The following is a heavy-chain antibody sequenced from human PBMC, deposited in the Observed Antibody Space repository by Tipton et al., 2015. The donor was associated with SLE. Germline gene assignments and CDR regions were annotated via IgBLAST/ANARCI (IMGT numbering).Heavy chain of an antibody. CDR1: GGSISSSSYY. CDR3: ARALNFWSGYYLGY. V-gene: IGHV4-39*07. J-gene: IGHJ4*02. D-gene: IGHD3-3*01. Sequence: TLSLTCTVSGGSISSSSYYWGWIRQPPGKGLEWIGSIYYSGSTYYNPSLKSRVTISVDTSKNQFSLKLSSVTAADTAVYYCARALNFWSGYYLGYWGRGTLVTVSS. CDR2: IYYSGST.